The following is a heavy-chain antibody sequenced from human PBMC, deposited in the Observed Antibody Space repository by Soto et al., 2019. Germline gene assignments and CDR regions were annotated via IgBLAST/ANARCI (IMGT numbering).Heavy chain of an antibody. J-gene: IGHJ3*01. D-gene: IGHD1-1*01. CDR1: GFSLSSYA. CDR2: ISGSGGST. Sequence: DVQLLESGGDLVQPGVSLRLSCAASGFSLSSYAMSWVRQAPGKRLEWVSGISGSGGSTYYADSVEGRFVISRDNSENTLYLQMSSLRVEDTAVYYCAKAWGWNDAAFDVWGQGTTVTVSS. CDR3: AKAWGWNDAAFDV. V-gene: IGHV3-23*01.